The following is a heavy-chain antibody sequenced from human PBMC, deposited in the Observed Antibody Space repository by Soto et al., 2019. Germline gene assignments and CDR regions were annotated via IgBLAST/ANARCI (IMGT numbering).Heavy chain of an antibody. Sequence: EVQLVESGGGLVQPGGSLSLSCAASGFTFSSYSMNWVRQAPGKGLEWVSYISSSSSTIYYADSVKGRFTISRDNAKNSLYLQLNSRRDEDTAVYYCARSPYYYDSSKYYGYWGQGTLVSVSS. CDR3: ARSPYYYDSSKYYGY. CDR2: ISSSSSTI. CDR1: GFTFSSYS. J-gene: IGHJ4*02. V-gene: IGHV3-48*02. D-gene: IGHD3-22*01.